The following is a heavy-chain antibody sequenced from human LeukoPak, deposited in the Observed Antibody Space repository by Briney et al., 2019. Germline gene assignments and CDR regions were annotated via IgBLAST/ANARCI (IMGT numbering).Heavy chain of an antibody. CDR3: AREWGLPGLNDY. J-gene: IGHJ4*02. CDR1: GGSFSGYY. Sequence: PSETLSLTCAVYGGSFSGYYWSWIRQPPGKGLEWIGEINHSGSTNYNPSLKSRVTISVDTSKNQFSLKLSSVTAADTAVYYCAREWGLPGLNDYWGQGTLVTVSS. D-gene: IGHD1-26*01. CDR2: INHSGST. V-gene: IGHV4-34*01.